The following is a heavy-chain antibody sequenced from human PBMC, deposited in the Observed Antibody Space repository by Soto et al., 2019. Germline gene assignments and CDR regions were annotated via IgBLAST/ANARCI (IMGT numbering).Heavy chain of an antibody. J-gene: IGHJ6*02. V-gene: IGHV3-13*01. Sequence: EVQLVESGGGLVQPGGSLRLSCAASGFTLSSYDIHWVRQATGEGLAWVSGIGSGGDTHYADSVKGRFIISREDGKNSLYLQMNNLRVVDTAVYYCTRKTRPTGMEVWGQGATVTVSS. D-gene: IGHD3-9*01. CDR2: IGSGGDT. CDR1: GFTLSSYD. CDR3: TRKTRPTGMEV.